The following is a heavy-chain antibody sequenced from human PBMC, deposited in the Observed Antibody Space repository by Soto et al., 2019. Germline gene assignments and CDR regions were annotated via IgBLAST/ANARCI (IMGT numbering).Heavy chain of an antibody. V-gene: IGHV4-39*01. CDR3: ARGGIAAFEDY. D-gene: IGHD6-13*01. CDR1: GGSISSSSYY. CDR2: IYYSGST. J-gene: IGHJ4*02. Sequence: QLQLQESGPGLVKPSETLSLTCTVSGGSISSSSYYWGWIRQPPGKGLEWIGSIYYSGSTYYNPSLKSRVTISVVTSKDQFSLKRSCVSAAVTAVYYWARGGIAAFEDYWGQGTLVTVSS.